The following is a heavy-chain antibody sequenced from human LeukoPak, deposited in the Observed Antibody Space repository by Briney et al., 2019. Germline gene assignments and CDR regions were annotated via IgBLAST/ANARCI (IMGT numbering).Heavy chain of an antibody. CDR1: GFTVNSNY. V-gene: IGHV3-23*01. CDR2: ISGSGGST. CDR3: AKDLVVLEWLPFDY. D-gene: IGHD3-3*01. Sequence: GGSLRLSCAASGFTVNSNYMNWVRQAPGKGLEWVSAISGSGGSTYYADSVKGRFTISRDNSKNTLYLQMNSLRAEDTAVYYCAKDLVVLEWLPFDYWGQGTLVTVSS. J-gene: IGHJ4*02.